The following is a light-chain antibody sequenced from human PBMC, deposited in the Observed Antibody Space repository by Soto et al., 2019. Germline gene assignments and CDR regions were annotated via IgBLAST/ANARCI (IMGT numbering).Light chain of an antibody. CDR3: YSSRSSSTTFYV. CDR2: GVS. Sequence: QSVLTQPASVSGSPGQSITISCAGTSSDIGGYEYVAWYQQHPGKAPKLMIYGVSNRPSGVSNRFSGSKSGNTASLTISGLQAEDEADYFCYSSRSSSTTFYVFGAGTKLTVL. CDR1: SSDIGGYEY. J-gene: IGLJ1*01. V-gene: IGLV2-14*03.